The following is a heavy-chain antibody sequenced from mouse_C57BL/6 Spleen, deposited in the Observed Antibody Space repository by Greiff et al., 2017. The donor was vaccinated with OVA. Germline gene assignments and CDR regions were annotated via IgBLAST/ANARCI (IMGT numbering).Heavy chain of an antibody. CDR2: IDPSDSYT. CDR3: AVVFTMVTTDFDY. V-gene: IGHV1-69*01. CDR1: GYTSTSYW. Sequence: QVQLQQPGAELVMPGASVKLSCKASGYTSTSYWMHWVKQRPGQGLEWIGKIDPSDSYTNYNQKFKGKSTLTVDKSSSTAYMQLSSLTSEDSAVDYCAVVFTMVTTDFDYWGQGTTLTVSS. D-gene: IGHD2-2*01. J-gene: IGHJ2*01.